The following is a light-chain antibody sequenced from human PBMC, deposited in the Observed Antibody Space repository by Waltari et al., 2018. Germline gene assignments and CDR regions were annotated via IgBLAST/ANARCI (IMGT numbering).Light chain of an antibody. CDR2: WAS. CDR1: QSVLYSSNNKNY. Sequence: DIVMTQSPDSLAVSLGERATINCKSSQSVLYSSNNKNYLAWYQQKPGQPPKLLFYWASTRGSGVPYRFSGSGSGTDFTLTISSLQAEDVAVYYCQQYYTSPPYTFGQGTKLEIK. CDR3: QQYYTSPPYT. V-gene: IGKV4-1*01. J-gene: IGKJ2*01.